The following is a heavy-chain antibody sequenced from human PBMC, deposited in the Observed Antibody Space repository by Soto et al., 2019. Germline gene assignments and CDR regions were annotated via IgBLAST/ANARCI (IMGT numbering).Heavy chain of an antibody. CDR1: GYTFTNYW. CDR2: IYPGDSDT. D-gene: IGHD2-2*01. V-gene: IGHV5-51*01. Sequence: PGESLKISCKGSGYTFTNYWIAWVRQMPGKGLEWMGVIYPGDSDTRYSPSFQGQVTISADKSISTAYLQWSSLKASDTAMYYCARQGSSTSRPYYYYYYGMDVWGQGTTVTVSS. J-gene: IGHJ6*02. CDR3: ARQGSSTSRPYYYYYYGMDV.